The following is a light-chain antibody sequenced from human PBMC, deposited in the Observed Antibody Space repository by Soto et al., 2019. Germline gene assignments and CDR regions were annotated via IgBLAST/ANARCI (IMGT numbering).Light chain of an antibody. CDR1: SSNIGAGYD. V-gene: IGLV1-40*01. CDR2: GNS. J-gene: IGLJ3*02. CDR3: QSYDSSLSGCV. Sequence: QSVLTQPRSVSGAPGQRVTISCSGSSSNIGAGYDVHWYQQLPGTAPKLLIYGNSNRPSGVPDRFSGSKSGTSASLAITGLQAEDEADYYCQSYDSSLSGCVFGGGTKLTVL.